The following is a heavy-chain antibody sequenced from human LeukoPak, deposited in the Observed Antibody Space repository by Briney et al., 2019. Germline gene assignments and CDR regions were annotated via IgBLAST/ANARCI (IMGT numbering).Heavy chain of an antibody. J-gene: IGHJ4*02. V-gene: IGHV4-38-2*02. Sequence: SETLSLTCTVSGYSISSGYYWGWIRQPPGKGLEWIGSIYHSGSTYYNPSLKSRVTISVDTSKNQFSLKLSSVTAADTAVYYCAREGSYDSSGYYLFDYWGQGTLVTVSS. D-gene: IGHD3-22*01. CDR1: GYSISSGYY. CDR3: AREGSYDSSGYYLFDY. CDR2: IYHSGST.